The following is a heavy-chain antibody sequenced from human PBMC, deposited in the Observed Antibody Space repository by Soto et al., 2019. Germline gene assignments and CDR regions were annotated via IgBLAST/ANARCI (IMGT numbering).Heavy chain of an antibody. V-gene: IGHV4-39*01. D-gene: IGHD6-19*01. CDR3: ARHVPLSVIAVAGYNWFDP. CDR1: GGSISSSSYY. J-gene: IGHJ5*02. Sequence: PSETLSLTCTVSGGSISSSSYYWGWIRQPPGKGLEWIGSIYYSGSTYYNPSLKSRVTISVDTSKNQFSLKLSSVTAADTAVYYCARHVPLSVIAVAGYNWFDPWGQGTLVTVSS. CDR2: IYYSGST.